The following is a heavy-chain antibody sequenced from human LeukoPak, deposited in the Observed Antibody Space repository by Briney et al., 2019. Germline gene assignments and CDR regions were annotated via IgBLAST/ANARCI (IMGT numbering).Heavy chain of an antibody. J-gene: IGHJ4*02. CDR3: AKDFVYDDVDF. CDR1: GITFSAYG. Sequence: GGSLRLSCAASGITFSAYGMSSVRQAPGKGLEWVSTISGSGTSTYYADSVKGRFTISRDNSKNTLYLQMNSLRAEDTAVYYCAKDFVYDDVDFWGQGTLVTVSS. D-gene: IGHD5/OR15-5a*01. V-gene: IGHV3-23*01. CDR2: ISGSGTST.